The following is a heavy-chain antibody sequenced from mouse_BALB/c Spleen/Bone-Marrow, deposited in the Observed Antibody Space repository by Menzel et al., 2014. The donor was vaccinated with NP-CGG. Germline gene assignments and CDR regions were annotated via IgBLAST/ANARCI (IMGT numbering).Heavy chain of an antibody. Sequence: EVQLQESGGGLVKPGGSLKLSCAASGFAFSGYDMSWVRQTPEKRLEWVAYISSGGSNTYYPDTVKGRFTISRDNAKNTLYLQMNSLKSEDTAMYYCARQRGYAYAMDYWGQGTPVTVSS. CDR3: ARQRGYAYAMDY. CDR1: GFAFSGYD. J-gene: IGHJ4*01. V-gene: IGHV5-12-1*01. D-gene: IGHD2-2*01. CDR2: ISSGGSNT.